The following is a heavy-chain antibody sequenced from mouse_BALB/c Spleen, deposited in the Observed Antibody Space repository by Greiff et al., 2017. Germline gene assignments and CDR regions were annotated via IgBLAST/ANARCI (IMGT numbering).Heavy chain of an antibody. D-gene: IGHD2-10*01. CDR2: ISSGGGST. Sequence: EVHLVESGGGLVKPGGSLKLSCAASGFAFSSYDMSWVRQTPEKRLEWVAYISSGGGSTYYPDTVKGRFTISRDNAKNTLYLQMSSLKSEDTAMYYCARQAYYGNPFAYWGQGTLVTVSA. V-gene: IGHV5-12-1*01. J-gene: IGHJ3*01. CDR1: GFAFSSYD. CDR3: ARQAYYGNPFAY.